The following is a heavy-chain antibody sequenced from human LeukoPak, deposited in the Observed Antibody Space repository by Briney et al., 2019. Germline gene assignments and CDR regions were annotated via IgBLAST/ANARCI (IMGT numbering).Heavy chain of an antibody. CDR1: RYTFTSYD. CDR2: MNPNSGNT. Sequence: ASVKVSCKASRYTFTSYDINWVRQATGQGLEWMGWMNPNSGNTGYAQKFQGRVTMTRNTSISTAYMELSSLRSEDTAVYYCARSPAAGYYYYMDVWGKGTTVTVSS. J-gene: IGHJ6*03. V-gene: IGHV1-8*01. D-gene: IGHD2-2*01. CDR3: ARSPAAGYYYYMDV.